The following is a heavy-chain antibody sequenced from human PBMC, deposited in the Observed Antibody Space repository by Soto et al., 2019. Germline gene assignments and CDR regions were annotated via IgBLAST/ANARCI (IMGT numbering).Heavy chain of an antibody. CDR2: ISSSSSYI. J-gene: IGHJ6*02. Sequence: PGGSLRLSCAASGFTFSSYSMNWVRQAPGKGLEWVSSISSSSSYIYYADSVKGRFTISRDNAKNSLCLQMNSLRAEDTAVYYCARDSAYYDILTGPLSGYYYYGMDVWGQGTTVTVSS. D-gene: IGHD3-9*01. CDR3: ARDSAYYDILTGPLSGYYYYGMDV. V-gene: IGHV3-21*01. CDR1: GFTFSSYS.